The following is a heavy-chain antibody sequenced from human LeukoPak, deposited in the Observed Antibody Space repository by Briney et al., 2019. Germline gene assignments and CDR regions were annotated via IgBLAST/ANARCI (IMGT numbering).Heavy chain of an antibody. J-gene: IGHJ1*01. CDR3: ARDPPLAAAGTKHFQH. CDR1: GYTFTGYY. Sequence: ASVKLSCKASGYTFTGYYMHWVRQAPGQGLEWMGRINTNSGGTNYAQKFQGRVTMTMDTSISTAYMELSRLRSDDTAVYYCARDPPLAAAGTKHFQHWGQGTLVTVSS. CDR2: INTNSGGT. V-gene: IGHV1-2*06. D-gene: IGHD6-13*01.